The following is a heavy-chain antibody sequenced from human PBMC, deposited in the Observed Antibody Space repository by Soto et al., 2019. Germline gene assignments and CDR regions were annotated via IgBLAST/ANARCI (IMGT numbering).Heavy chain of an antibody. CDR2: IIPIFGTA. CDR1: GGTFSSYS. D-gene: IGHD1-26*01. Sequence: SVKVSCKASGGTFSSYSINWVRQAPGQGLEWMGEIIPIFGTANYAQKFQGRVTITADESTSTAYMELSSLRSEDTAVYYCARDGGRHSGGIDYWGQGTLVTVPQ. V-gene: IGHV1-69*13. J-gene: IGHJ4*02. CDR3: ARDGGRHSGGIDY.